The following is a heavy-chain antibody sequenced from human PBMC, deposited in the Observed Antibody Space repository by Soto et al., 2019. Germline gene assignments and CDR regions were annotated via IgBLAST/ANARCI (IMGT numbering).Heavy chain of an antibody. D-gene: IGHD4-17*01. J-gene: IGHJ6*02. CDR1: GFTFSSYA. CDR3: AKGSDYGGNFPDWGSYYGMDV. Sequence: GGTLRLSCAASGFTFSSYAMSWVRQAPGKGLEWVSAISGSGGSTYYADSVKGRFTISRDNSKNTLYLQMNSLRAEDTAVYYCAKGSDYGGNFPDWGSYYGMDVWGQGTTVTVSS. CDR2: ISGSGGST. V-gene: IGHV3-23*01.